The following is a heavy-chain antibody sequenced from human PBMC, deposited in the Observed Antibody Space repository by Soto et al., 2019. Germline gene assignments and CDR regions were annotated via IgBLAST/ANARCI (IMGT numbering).Heavy chain of an antibody. CDR1: GGTFSHYA. CDR2: IVPSFGTT. J-gene: IGHJ6*02. D-gene: IGHD6-19*01. Sequence: QVQLVQSGAEVKKPGSSVKVSCTVSGGTFSHYAIAWVRLAPGHGLEWLGGIVPSFGTTYYTQQYQGRATIIADDSTTTAYVEMSSLRSEDTAIYYGARVEAVAGLYNYHGLDVWGQGTAVTVSS. CDR3: ARVEAVAGLYNYHGLDV. V-gene: IGHV1-69*12.